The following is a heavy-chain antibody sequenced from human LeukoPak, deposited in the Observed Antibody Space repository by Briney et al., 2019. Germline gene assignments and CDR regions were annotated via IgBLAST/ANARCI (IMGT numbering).Heavy chain of an antibody. Sequence: SETLSLTCTVSGGSISSYYWSWIRQPAGKGLEWIGRIYTSGSTNYNPSLKSRDTMSVDTSKNQFSLKLSSVTAADTAVYYCAREVPYDILTGYSGYMDVWGKGTTVTVSS. CDR1: GGSISSYY. V-gene: IGHV4-4*07. J-gene: IGHJ6*03. CDR2: IYTSGST. CDR3: AREVPYDILTGYSGYMDV. D-gene: IGHD3-9*01.